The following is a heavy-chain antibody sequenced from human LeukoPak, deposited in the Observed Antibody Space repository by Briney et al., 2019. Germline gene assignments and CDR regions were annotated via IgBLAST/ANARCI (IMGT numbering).Heavy chain of an antibody. V-gene: IGHV3-7*01. CDR1: GFTFSSFW. CDR3: ARFAAGGSYYYYMDV. D-gene: IGHD6-25*01. CDR2: IKQDGSET. Sequence: GGSLRLSCAASGFTFSSFWMSWVRQAPGKGLEWVANIKQDGSETYYADSVKGRFTISRDNAKNSLYLQMNSLRADDTAVYYCARFAAGGSYYYYMDVWGKGTTVTVSS. J-gene: IGHJ6*03.